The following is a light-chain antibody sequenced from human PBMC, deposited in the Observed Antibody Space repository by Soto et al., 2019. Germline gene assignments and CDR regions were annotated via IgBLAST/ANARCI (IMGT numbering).Light chain of an antibody. Sequence: EIVLTQSPATLSLSPGERVILSCGASQSVRGNYLALYQQKPGLPPRLPIFDASTRATGIPDRFSGSGSGTDFTLTINRLEPEDSGVYYCQQSGSSPRTFGQGTRWIS. J-gene: IGKJ1*01. V-gene: IGKV3D-20*01. CDR2: DAS. CDR1: QSVRGNY. CDR3: QQSGSSPRT.